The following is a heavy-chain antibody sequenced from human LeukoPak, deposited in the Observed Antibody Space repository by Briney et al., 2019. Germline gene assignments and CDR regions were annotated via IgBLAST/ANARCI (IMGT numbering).Heavy chain of an antibody. J-gene: IGHJ3*01. V-gene: IGHV4-39*07. CDR1: GDSISSSGYY. Sequence: PSETLSLTCTVSGDSISSSGYYWGWIRQPPGKGLEWIGSIYYGGSTFYNPSLKSRVTMSIDTSKNQFSLKLSSVTAADTAVYYCATGGAGIAAAPWGQGTMVTVSS. CDR2: IYYGGST. CDR3: ATGGAGIAAAP. D-gene: IGHD6-13*01.